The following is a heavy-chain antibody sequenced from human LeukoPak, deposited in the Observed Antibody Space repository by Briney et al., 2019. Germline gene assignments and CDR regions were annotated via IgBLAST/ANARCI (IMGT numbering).Heavy chain of an antibody. J-gene: IGHJ4*02. CDR1: GGTFSSYA. CDR2: IIPILGIA. D-gene: IGHD1-26*01. V-gene: IGHV1-69*04. Sequence: GASVKVSRKASGGTFSSYAISWVRQAPGQGLEWMGRIIPILGIANYAQKFQGRVTITADKSTSTAYMELSRLRSEDTAVYYCARSGSYSPHDYWGQGTLVTVSS. CDR3: ARSGSYSPHDY.